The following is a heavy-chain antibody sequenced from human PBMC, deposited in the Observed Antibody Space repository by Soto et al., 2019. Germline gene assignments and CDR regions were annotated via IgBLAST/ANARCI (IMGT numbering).Heavy chain of an antibody. D-gene: IGHD6-13*01. CDR1: GGCISSYY. CDR3: VILVWSSGTWFHP. Sequence: PSETLAITCTVSGGCISSYYWSWILQRPGKGLEWIGYIYYSGSTNYNPSLKSRVTISVDTSKNQFSLKLSSVTAADTAVYYCVILVWSSGTWFHPSCPTTLVTV. J-gene: IGHJ5*02. V-gene: IGHV4-59*08. CDR2: IYYSGST.